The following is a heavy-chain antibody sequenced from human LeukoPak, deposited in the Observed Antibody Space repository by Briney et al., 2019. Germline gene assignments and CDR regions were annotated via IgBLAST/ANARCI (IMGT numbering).Heavy chain of an antibody. CDR2: FDPEDGET. CDR1: GYTLTELS. V-gene: IGHV1-24*01. Sequence: ASVKVSCKVSGYTLTELSMHWVRQAPGKGLEWMGGFDPEDGETIYAQKFQGRVTMTEDTSTDTAYMELSSLRSEDTAVYYCATAPRGATGYHYWGQGTLVTVSS. D-gene: IGHD3-9*01. CDR3: ATAPRGATGYHY. J-gene: IGHJ4*02.